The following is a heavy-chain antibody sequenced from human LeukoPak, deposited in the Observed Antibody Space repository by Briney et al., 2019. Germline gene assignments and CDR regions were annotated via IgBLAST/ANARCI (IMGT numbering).Heavy chain of an antibody. V-gene: IGHV3-30*04. CDR1: GFTFSSYA. D-gene: IGHD1-26*01. CDR3: TTGPPPIVGATNSDY. CDR2: ISYDGSNK. J-gene: IGHJ4*02. Sequence: PGRSLRLSCAASGFTFSSYAMHWVRQAPGKGLEWVAVISYDGSNKYYADSVKGRFTISRDNSKNTLYLQMNSLKTEDTAVYYCTTGPPPIVGATNSDYWGQGTLVTVSS.